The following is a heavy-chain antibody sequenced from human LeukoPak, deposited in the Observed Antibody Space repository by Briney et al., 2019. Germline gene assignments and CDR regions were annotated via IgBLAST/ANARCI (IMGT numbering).Heavy chain of an antibody. V-gene: IGHV3-13*04. CDR2: IGTAGDT. J-gene: IGHJ4*02. CDR1: GFTFSSYD. CDR3: ARGAAAGTGYYFDY. D-gene: IGHD6-13*01. Sequence: GGSLRLSCAASGFTFSSYDMHWVRQVTGKGLEWVSAIGTAGDTYYPGSVKGRFTISRENAKNSLYLQMNSLRAGDTAVYYCARGAAAGTGYYFDYWGQGTLVTVSS.